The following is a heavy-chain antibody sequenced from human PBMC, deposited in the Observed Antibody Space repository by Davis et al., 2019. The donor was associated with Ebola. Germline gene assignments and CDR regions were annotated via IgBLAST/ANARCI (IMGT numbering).Heavy chain of an antibody. CDR3: ARVVAARAYGMDV. V-gene: IGHV3-48*03. Sequence: PGGSLRLSCAASGFTFSSYEMNWVRQAPGKGLEWVSYISSSGSTIYYADSVKGRFTISRDNAKNSLYLQMNSLRAEDTAVYYCARVVAARAYGMDVWGQGTTVTVSS. CDR1: GFTFSSYE. D-gene: IGHD6-6*01. J-gene: IGHJ6*02. CDR2: ISSSGSTI.